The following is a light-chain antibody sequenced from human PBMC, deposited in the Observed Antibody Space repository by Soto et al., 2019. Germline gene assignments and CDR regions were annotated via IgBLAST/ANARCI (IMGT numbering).Light chain of an antibody. CDR2: SAS. J-gene: IGKJ1*01. V-gene: IGKV1-12*01. CDR3: QQVKTFPRT. CDR1: QDIGSQ. Sequence: DIQMTQSPSSMSASVGDRVTITCRASQDIGSQLGWYQQKPGKAPKLLIHSASTLQRGVPFRFSGSGSGTEFTVTISSLQSEDFATYYCQQVKTFPRTFGQGTKVEIE.